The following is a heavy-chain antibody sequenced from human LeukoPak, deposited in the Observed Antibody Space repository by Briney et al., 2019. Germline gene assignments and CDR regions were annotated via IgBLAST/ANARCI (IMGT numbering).Heavy chain of an antibody. CDR1: GYTFTSYY. CDR2: INPSGGST. Sequence: ASVKVSCKASGYTFTSYYMHWVRQAPGQGLEWMGIINPSGGSTGYAQKFQGRVTMTRDTSTSTVYMELSSLRSEDTAVYYCAREVAGTNPDYWGQGTLVTVSS. CDR3: AREVAGTNPDY. J-gene: IGHJ4*02. V-gene: IGHV1-46*01. D-gene: IGHD6-19*01.